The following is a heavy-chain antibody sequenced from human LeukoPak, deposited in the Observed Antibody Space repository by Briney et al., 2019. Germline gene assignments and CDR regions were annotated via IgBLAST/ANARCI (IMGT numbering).Heavy chain of an antibody. CDR3: AKDIGPGSSGFNAFDI. CDR1: GFTFSSYA. V-gene: IGHV3-30*04. J-gene: IGHJ3*02. D-gene: IGHD6-19*01. CDR2: ISYDGSNK. Sequence: GGSLRLSCAASGFTFSSYAMHWVRQAPGKGLEWVAVISYDGSNKYYADSVKGRFTISRDNSKNSLYLQMNSLRAEDTALYYCAKDIGPGSSGFNAFDIWGQGTMVTVSS.